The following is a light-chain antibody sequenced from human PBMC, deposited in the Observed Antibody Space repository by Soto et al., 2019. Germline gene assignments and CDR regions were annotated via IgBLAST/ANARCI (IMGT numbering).Light chain of an antibody. J-gene: IGKJ3*01. CDR1: QSVSSN. V-gene: IGKV3-15*01. CDR2: GAS. Sequence: RVIMPVPSALCVSPRERATLSWRASQSVSSNLAWYQQKPGQAPRLLIYGASTRATGIPARFSGSGSGTEFTLTISSLEPEDFAMYYCEQYDGSPLTFGPGTKVDIK. CDR3: EQYDGSPLT.